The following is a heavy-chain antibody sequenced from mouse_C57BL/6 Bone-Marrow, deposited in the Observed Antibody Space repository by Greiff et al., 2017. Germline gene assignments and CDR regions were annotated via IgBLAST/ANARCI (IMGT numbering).Heavy chain of an antibody. CDR2: ISYDGSN. CDR3: ARHDYDDYYYAMDY. J-gene: IGHJ4*01. D-gene: IGHD2-4*01. CDR1: GYSITSGYY. Sequence: ESGPGLVKPSQSLSLTCSVTGYSITSGYYWNWIRQFPGNKLEWMGYISYDGSNNYNPSLKNRISITRDTSKNQFFLKLHSVTTEDTATYYCARHDYDDYYYAMDYWGQGTSVTVSS. V-gene: IGHV3-6*01.